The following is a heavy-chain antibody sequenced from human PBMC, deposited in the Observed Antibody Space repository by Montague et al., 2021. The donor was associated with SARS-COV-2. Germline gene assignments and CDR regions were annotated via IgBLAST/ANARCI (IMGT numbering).Heavy chain of an antibody. D-gene: IGHD1-26*01. J-gene: IGHJ3*02. CDR3: ARIWGATRGDAFDI. Sequence: TLSLTCSVSGDSISSYYYNWIRQTPGKGLEWLALIDWDDDKYYSTSLKTRLTISKDTSKNQVVLTMTNMDPVDTATYYCARIWGATRGDAFDIWGQGTMVTVSS. CDR2: IDWDDDK. V-gene: IGHV2-70*01. CDR1: GDSISSYY.